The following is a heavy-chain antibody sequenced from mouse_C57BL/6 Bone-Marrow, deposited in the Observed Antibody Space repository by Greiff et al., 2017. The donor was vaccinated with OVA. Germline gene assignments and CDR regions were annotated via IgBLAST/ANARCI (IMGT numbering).Heavy chain of an antibody. CDR3: ARFITTVVADD. CDR1: GYTFTSYW. D-gene: IGHD1-1*01. V-gene: IGHV1-64*01. Sequence: QVQLQQPGAELVKPGASVKLSCKASGYTFTSYWMHWVKQRPGQGLEWIGMIHPNSGSTNYNEKFKSKATLTVDKSSSTAYMQLSSLTSEDSAVDYCARFITTVVADDWGKGTTLTVSS. J-gene: IGHJ2*01. CDR2: IHPNSGST.